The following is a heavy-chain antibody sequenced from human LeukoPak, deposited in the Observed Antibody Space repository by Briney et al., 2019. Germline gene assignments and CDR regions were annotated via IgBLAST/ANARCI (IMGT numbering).Heavy chain of an antibody. CDR3: ARVRSIAAAGRAAPYFDY. D-gene: IGHD6-13*01. Sequence: PSETLSLTCTVSGGSISSSSYYWGWIRQPPGKGLEWIGSIYYSGSTYYNPSLKSRVTISLDTSKNQFSLKLSSVTAADTAVYYCARVRSIAAAGRAAPYFDYWGQGTLVTVSS. V-gene: IGHV4-39*07. CDR1: GGSISSSSYY. CDR2: IYYSGST. J-gene: IGHJ4*02.